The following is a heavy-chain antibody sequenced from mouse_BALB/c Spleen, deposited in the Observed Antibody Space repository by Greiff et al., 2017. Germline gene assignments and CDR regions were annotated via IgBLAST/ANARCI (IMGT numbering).Heavy chain of an antibody. CDR2: ISTYYGDA. CDR1: GYTFTDYA. J-gene: IGHJ4*01. D-gene: IGHD2-3*01. Sequence: QVQLKESGAELVRPGVSVKISCKGSGYTFTDYAMHWVKQSHAKSLEWIGVISTYYGDASYNQKFKGKATMTVDKSSSTAYMELARLTSEDSAIYYCARSGDGYYDAMDYWGQGTSVTVSS. V-gene: IGHV1S137*01. CDR3: ARSGDGYYDAMDY.